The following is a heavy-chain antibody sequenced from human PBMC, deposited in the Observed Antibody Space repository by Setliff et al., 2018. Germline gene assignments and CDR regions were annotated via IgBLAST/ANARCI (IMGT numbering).Heavy chain of an antibody. D-gene: IGHD4-17*01. J-gene: IGHJ6*02. CDR1: GFRFRFYG. CDR2: VSGSLGRT. V-gene: IGHV3-23*01. Sequence: PRGSLRLSCAASGFRFRFYGMSWVRQAPGKGLEWVASVSGSLGRTYYADSVKGRFTISRDDSKNTLYLQINSLRAEDTAVYYCAKAHRDYELYFYALDVWGQGTTVTVSS. CDR3: AKAHRDYELYFYALDV.